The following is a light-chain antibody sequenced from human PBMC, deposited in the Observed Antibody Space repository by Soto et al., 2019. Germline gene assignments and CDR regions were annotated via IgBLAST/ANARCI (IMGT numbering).Light chain of an antibody. V-gene: IGLV1-44*01. J-gene: IGLJ1*01. CDR2: SNN. CDR3: APWDDSLNGYV. CDR1: SSNIGRNA. Sequence: QSVLTQPASASGTPGQRVTISCSGSSSNIGRNAVNWYQQLPGTAPKLLIYSNNQRPSGVPDRFSGSKSGTSASLAISGLQSEDEADYYCAPWDDSLNGYVFGTGTKVTVL.